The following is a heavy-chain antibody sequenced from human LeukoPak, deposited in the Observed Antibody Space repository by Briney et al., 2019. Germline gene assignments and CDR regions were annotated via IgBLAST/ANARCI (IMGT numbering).Heavy chain of an antibody. CDR2: INPSGGST. V-gene: IGHV1-46*01. CDR1: GYTFTGYY. D-gene: IGHD1-26*01. CDR3: ARDRGGSYLLDY. J-gene: IGHJ4*02. Sequence: HEASVKVSCKASGYTFTGYYMHWVRQAPGQGLEWMGWINPSGGSTSYAQKFQGRVTMTRDMSTSTVYMELSSLRSEDTAVYYCARDRGGSYLLDYWGQGTLVTVSS.